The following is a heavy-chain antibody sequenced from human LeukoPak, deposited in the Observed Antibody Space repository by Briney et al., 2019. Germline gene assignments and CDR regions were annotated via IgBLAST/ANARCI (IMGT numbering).Heavy chain of an antibody. Sequence: PSQTLSLTCTVSGGSISSGGYYWSWIRQHPGKGLEWIGYIYYSGSTYYNPSLKSRVTISVDTSKNQFSLKLSSVTAADTAVYYCARDRGPYSGYDSYYFDYWGQGTLATVSS. J-gene: IGHJ4*02. V-gene: IGHV4-31*03. CDR3: ARDRGPYSGYDSYYFDY. D-gene: IGHD5-12*01. CDR1: GGSISSGGYY. CDR2: IYYSGST.